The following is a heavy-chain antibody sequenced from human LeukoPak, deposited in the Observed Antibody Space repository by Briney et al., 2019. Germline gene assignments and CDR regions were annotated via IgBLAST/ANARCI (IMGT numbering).Heavy chain of an antibody. D-gene: IGHD6-6*01. V-gene: IGHV3-74*01. Sequence: GGSLRLSCIASGFSFSGHWMHWARQLPGKGLVWVSRISPTGSTTSYADSVKGRFTASRDNAKNTLYLQVNNLRAEDTAVYYCARGPNSNWSGLDFWGQGTLLTVSS. CDR2: ISPTGSTT. CDR1: GFSFSGHW. CDR3: ARGPNSNWSGLDF. J-gene: IGHJ4*02.